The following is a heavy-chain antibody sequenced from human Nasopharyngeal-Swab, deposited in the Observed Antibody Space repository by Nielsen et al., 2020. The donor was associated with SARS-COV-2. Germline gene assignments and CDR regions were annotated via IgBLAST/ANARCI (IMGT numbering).Heavy chain of an antibody. D-gene: IGHD6-19*01. CDR2: TYYRSMWKN. CDR3: ARIAVAVPPV. V-gene: IGHV6-1*01. CDR1: GDRVSSNYAA. Sequence: SQTLSLTCAISGDRVSSNYAAWNWLRQSPSRGLEWLGRTYYRSMWKNDYALSVEGRITISPDPSKNQFSLQLTSLTPEDTAVYYCARIAVAVPPVWGQGTLVTVSS. J-gene: IGHJ4*02.